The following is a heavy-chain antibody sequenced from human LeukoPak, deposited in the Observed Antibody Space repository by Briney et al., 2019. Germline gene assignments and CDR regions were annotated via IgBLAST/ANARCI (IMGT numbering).Heavy chain of an antibody. CDR3: ARTPNSGWYEIDY. CDR2: IKQDGSEK. Sequence: GGSLRLSCVASGFTFSNYWMSWVRQAPGKGLEWVANIKQDGSEKYYVDSVKGRFTISRDNAKNSLYLQMNSLRAEDTAIYYCARTPNSGWYEIDYWGQGTLVTASS. CDR1: GFTFSNYW. J-gene: IGHJ4*02. D-gene: IGHD6-19*01. V-gene: IGHV3-7*05.